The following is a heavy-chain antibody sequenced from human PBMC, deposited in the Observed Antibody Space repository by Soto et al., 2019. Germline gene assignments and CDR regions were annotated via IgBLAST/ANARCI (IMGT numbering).Heavy chain of an antibody. D-gene: IGHD3-3*01. V-gene: IGHV1-46*01. CDR2: INPSGGST. CDR1: GYTFTSYY. J-gene: IGHJ4*02. CDR3: ARTYYDFWSGYLFDY. Sequence: ASVKVSCKASGYTFTSYYMHWVRQAPGQGLEWMGIINPSGGSTSYAQKFQGRVTMTRDTSTSTVYMELSSLRSEDTAVYYCARTYYDFWSGYLFDYWGQGTLVTVSS.